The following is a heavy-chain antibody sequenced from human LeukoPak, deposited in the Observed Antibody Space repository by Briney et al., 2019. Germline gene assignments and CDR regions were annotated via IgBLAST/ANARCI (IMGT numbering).Heavy chain of an antibody. J-gene: IGHJ3*02. CDR1: GGSFSGYY. CDR2: INHSGST. CDR3: ARGRSYYGSGSYYTPRGAFDI. Sequence: SETLSLTCAVYGGSFSGYYWSWIRQPPGKGLEWSGQINHSGSTNYNPSLKSRVIISVDTSKNQFSLKLSSVTAADTAVYYCARGRSYYGSGSYYTPRGAFDIWGQGTMVTVSS. V-gene: IGHV4-34*01. D-gene: IGHD3-10*01.